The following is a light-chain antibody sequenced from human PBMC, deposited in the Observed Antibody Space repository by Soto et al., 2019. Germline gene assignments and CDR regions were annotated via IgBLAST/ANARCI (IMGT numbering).Light chain of an antibody. J-gene: IGLJ2*01. CDR2: VNSDGSH. Sequence: QSVLTQSPSASASLGASVKLTCTLSSRHNTNAIAWHQQQPKKGPRFLMKVNSDGSHFKGDGLPDRFSGSSSGAERYLTISSLQSEDEADYYCQGCATGIHIFGGGTKLTVL. CDR1: SRHNTNA. V-gene: IGLV4-69*01. CDR3: QGCATGIHI.